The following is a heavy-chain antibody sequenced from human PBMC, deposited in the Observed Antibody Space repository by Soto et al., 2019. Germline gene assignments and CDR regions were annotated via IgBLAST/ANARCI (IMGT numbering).Heavy chain of an antibody. J-gene: IGHJ4*02. V-gene: IGHV4-39*01. CDR2: LYEGETT. D-gene: IGHD3-10*01. CDR3: ARRGSGHTFDY. CDR1: GASISRTGFH. Sequence: TSETLSLTCAVSGASISRTGFHRGWIRQPPGQGLEWIGSLYEGETTFYNSSLKSRVTISADTSKNHFSLKLSSVTAADTAVYYCARRGSGHTFDYWGQGTLVTVSS.